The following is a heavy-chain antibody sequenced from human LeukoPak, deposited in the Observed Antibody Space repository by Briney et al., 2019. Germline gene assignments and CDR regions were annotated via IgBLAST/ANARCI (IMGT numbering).Heavy chain of an antibody. Sequence: SETLSLTCTVSGGSISTSGYYWGWIRQPPGMGLEWIGTIDYTGRTYYGLSLKSRVTISLETSKTQFSLRVSSVTAADTAVYYCVRDRGNHVTDHWGQGTLVTVSS. CDR3: VRDRGNHVTDH. V-gene: IGHV4-39*07. CDR2: IDYTGRT. J-gene: IGHJ4*02. CDR1: GGSISTSGYY. D-gene: IGHD1-14*01.